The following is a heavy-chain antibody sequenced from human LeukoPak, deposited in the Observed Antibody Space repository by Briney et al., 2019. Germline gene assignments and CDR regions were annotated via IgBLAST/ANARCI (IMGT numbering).Heavy chain of an antibody. CDR3: ARGGHYDSSGYDPRWTFFDY. D-gene: IGHD3-22*01. CDR2: IYPSGST. V-gene: IGHV4-30-2*01. CDR1: GGSISSGGYA. Sequence: KASETLSLTCAVSGGSISSGGYAWSWLRQPPGKGLEWLGFIYPSGSTYYSPSLKSRLTISRDRSKDQLSLKLRSVTAADTAVYYCARGGHYDSSGYDPRWTFFDYWGQGNLVTLSS. J-gene: IGHJ4*02.